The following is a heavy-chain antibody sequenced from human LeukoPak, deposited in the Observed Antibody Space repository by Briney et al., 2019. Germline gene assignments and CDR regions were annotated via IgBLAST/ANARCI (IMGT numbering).Heavy chain of an antibody. V-gene: IGHV3-30-3*01. Sequence: GGSLRLSCAASGFTFSSYAMHWVRQAPGKGLEWVAVISYDGSNKYYADSVKGRFTISRDNSKNTLYLQMNSLRAEDTAVYYCARVSERYFDWQDAFDIWGQGTMVTVSS. D-gene: IGHD3-9*01. CDR2: ISYDGSNK. CDR3: ARVSERYFDWQDAFDI. J-gene: IGHJ3*02. CDR1: GFTFSSYA.